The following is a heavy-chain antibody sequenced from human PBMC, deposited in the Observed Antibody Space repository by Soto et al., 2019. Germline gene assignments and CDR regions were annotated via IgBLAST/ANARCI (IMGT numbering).Heavy chain of an antibody. V-gene: IGHV1-46*03. CDR2: INPSGGGT. Sequence: QVQLVQSGAELKMPGASVKVSCKASGYTFTNYYMHWVRQAPGQGLEWMGVINPSGGGTTYAKNFQGRVTMTRDTSTSTVYMELSSLRSEDTAVYYCARAGDSSGWSDAFDIWGQGTKVTVSS. CDR1: GYTFTNYY. D-gene: IGHD6-19*01. CDR3: ARAGDSSGWSDAFDI. J-gene: IGHJ3*02.